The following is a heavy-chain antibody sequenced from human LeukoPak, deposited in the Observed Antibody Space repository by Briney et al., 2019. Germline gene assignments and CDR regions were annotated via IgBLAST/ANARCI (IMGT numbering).Heavy chain of an antibody. CDR2: ICGSGGST. CDR1: GFTFSSYG. Sequence: PGGSLRLSCAASGFTFSSYGMSWVRQAPGKGLEWVSAICGSGGSTYYADSVKGRFTISRDNSKNTLYLQMNSLRAEDTAVYYCAKAPTYYYGSGSYSVLDYWGQGTLVTVSS. D-gene: IGHD3-10*01. V-gene: IGHV3-23*01. CDR3: AKAPTYYYGSGSYSVLDY. J-gene: IGHJ4*02.